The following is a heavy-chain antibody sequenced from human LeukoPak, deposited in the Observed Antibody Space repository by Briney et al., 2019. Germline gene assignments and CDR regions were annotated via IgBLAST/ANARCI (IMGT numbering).Heavy chain of an antibody. CDR2: INWNGGST. D-gene: IGHD6-13*01. Sequence: PGGSLRLSCAASGFTFDDYGMSWVRQAPGKGPEWVSGINWNGGSTGYADSVKGRFTISRDNAKNSQYLQMNSLRAEDTALYYCARISGIAAAGTDPFDYWGQGTLVTVSS. CDR1: GFTFDDYG. V-gene: IGHV3-20*04. J-gene: IGHJ4*02. CDR3: ARISGIAAAGTDPFDY.